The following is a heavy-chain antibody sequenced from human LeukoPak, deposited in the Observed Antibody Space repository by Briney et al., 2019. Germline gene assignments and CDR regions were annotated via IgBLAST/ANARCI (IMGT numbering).Heavy chain of an antibody. V-gene: IGHV4-61*02. CDR2: IKSSNT. D-gene: IGHD3-16*01. CDR3: ARVPDWTYVPDY. CDR1: GGSISSDRFY. J-gene: IGHJ4*02. Sequence: SETLSPTCTVSGGSISSDRFYWTWVRQPAGKGLEWIGRIKSSNTNYNPSLKSRVSISLDTSTNQFSLKLSSLTAADTAVYYCARVPDWTYVPDYWGQGTLVTVSS.